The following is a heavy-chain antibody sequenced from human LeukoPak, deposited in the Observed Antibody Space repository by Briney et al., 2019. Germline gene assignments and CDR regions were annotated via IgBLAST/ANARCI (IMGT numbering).Heavy chain of an antibody. CDR3: ARDRGERGSSWSLPAHGFDI. D-gene: IGHD6-13*01. CDR1: GGTFSSYA. Sequence: SVKVSCKASGGTFSSYAINWVRQAPGQGLEWMGRIVPIFGTTNYAQKFQGRVTITTDESTGTAYMELSSLRSEDTAVYYCARDRGERGSSWSLPAHGFDIWGQGTMVTVSS. J-gene: IGHJ3*02. CDR2: IVPIFGTT. V-gene: IGHV1-69*05.